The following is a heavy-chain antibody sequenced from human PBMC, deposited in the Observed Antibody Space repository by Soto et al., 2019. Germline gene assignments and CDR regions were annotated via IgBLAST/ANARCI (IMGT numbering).Heavy chain of an antibody. V-gene: IGHV3-21*01. Sequence: GGSLRLSCAASGFTFSSYSMNWVRQAPGKGLEWVSSISSSSSHIHYADSVKGRFTISRDNAKNSLYLQMNSLRAEDTAVYYCARGGIVVVTAGLTWYDPWGQGTLVTVSS. CDR3: ARGGIVVVTAGLTWYDP. CDR1: GFTFSSYS. D-gene: IGHD2-2*01. CDR2: ISSSSSHI. J-gene: IGHJ5*02.